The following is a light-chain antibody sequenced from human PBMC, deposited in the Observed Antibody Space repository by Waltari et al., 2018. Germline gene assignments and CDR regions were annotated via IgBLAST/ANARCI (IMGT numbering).Light chain of an antibody. CDR1: SSDVGGYNY. CDR2: DVS. J-gene: IGLJ3*02. V-gene: IGLV2-14*01. CDR3: SSYTSSSTLE. Sequence: QSALTQPASVSGSPGQSITISCTGTSSDVGGYNYVSWYQQHPGKAPKLMIYDVSKRRSGVSNRFSGSKSGNTASLTISGLQAEDEADYYCSSYTSSSTLEFGGGTKLTVL.